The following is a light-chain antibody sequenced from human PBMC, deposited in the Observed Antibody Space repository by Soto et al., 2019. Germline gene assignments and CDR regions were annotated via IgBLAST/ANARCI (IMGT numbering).Light chain of an antibody. J-gene: IGKJ1*01. Sequence: EIVLTQSPGTLSLSPGERATLSCRASQSVSSSYLAWYQQKPGQAPRLLIYGASSRATGIPDSFSGSGSGTDFTLTISRLEPEDVAVYYCQQYGSSRTFGQGTKVDIK. CDR3: QQYGSSRT. CDR1: QSVSSSY. V-gene: IGKV3-20*01. CDR2: GAS.